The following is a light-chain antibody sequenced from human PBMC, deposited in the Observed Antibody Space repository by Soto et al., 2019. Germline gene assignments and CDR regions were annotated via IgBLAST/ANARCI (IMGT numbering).Light chain of an antibody. CDR2: GAS. Sequence: EIVLTQSPGTLSLSPGQRATLSCRASESISRDYLAWYQQRLGQAPRLLIYGASSGATGIPDRFSGSGSGTDFTLTISRLEPEAFAIYYCQQYGGVPYTFGQGTKVDIK. J-gene: IGKJ2*01. V-gene: IGKV3-20*01. CDR3: QQYGGVPYT. CDR1: ESISRDY.